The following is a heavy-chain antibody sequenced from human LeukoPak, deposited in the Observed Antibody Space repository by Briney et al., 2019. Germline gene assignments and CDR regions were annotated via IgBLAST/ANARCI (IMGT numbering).Heavy chain of an antibody. V-gene: IGHV1-46*01. Sequence: GASVKVSCKASGYTFTSYYMHWVRQAPGQGLEWMGIINPSGGSTSYAQKFQGRVTMTRDRSTSTVYMELSSLRSEDTAVYYCATVAYYGSGRGGVDYWGQGTLVTVSS. D-gene: IGHD3-10*01. CDR2: INPSGGST. J-gene: IGHJ4*02. CDR3: ATVAYYGSGRGGVDY. CDR1: GYTFTSYY.